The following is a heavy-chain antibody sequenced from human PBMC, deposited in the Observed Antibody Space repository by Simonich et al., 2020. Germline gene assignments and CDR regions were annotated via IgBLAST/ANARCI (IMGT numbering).Heavy chain of an antibody. Sequence: QVQLVQSGAEVKKPGASVKVSCKASGYTFTSYGISWVRQAPGQGLEWMGWISGYTGNTNYAQKLQGRVTMHTDTSTSTAYMELRSLRSDDTAVYYCARASRGTWWYYYFDYWGQGTLVTVSS. J-gene: IGHJ4*02. CDR3: ARASRGTWWYYYFDY. D-gene: IGHD2-15*01. V-gene: IGHV1-18*01. CDR2: ISGYTGNT. CDR1: GYTFTSYG.